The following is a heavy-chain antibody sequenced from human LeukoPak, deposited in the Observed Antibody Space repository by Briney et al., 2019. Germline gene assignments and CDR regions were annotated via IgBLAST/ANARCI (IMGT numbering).Heavy chain of an antibody. D-gene: IGHD5-18*01. CDR2: IIPIFGTA. J-gene: IGHJ6*02. Sequence: GASVKVSCKASGGTFSSYAISWVRQAPGQGLEWMGGIIPIFGTANYAQKFQGRVTITADESTSTAYMELSSLRSEDTAVYYRARQEVDTAMVSDYYYGKDVWGQGTTVTVSS. CDR1: GGTFSSYA. CDR3: ARQEVDTAMVSDYYYGKDV. V-gene: IGHV1-69*01.